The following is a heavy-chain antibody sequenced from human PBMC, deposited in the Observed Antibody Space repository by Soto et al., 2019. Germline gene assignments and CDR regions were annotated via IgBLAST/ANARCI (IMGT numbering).Heavy chain of an antibody. Sequence: GGSLRLSCTAAGFTFSSYGMHWVRQAPGKGLEWVAVISYDGSNKYYADSVKGRFTISRDNSKNTLYLQMNSLRAEDTAVYYCAKGEYYYDSGAYYPFDYWGQGTLVTVSS. J-gene: IGHJ4*02. CDR2: ISYDGSNK. V-gene: IGHV3-30*18. D-gene: IGHD3-22*01. CDR1: GFTFSSYG. CDR3: AKGEYYYDSGAYYPFDY.